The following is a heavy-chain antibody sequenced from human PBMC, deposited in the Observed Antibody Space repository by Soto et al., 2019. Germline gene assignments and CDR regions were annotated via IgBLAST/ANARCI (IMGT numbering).Heavy chain of an antibody. CDR3: TKTRSASRSPSDY. V-gene: IGHV3-53*01. J-gene: IGHJ4*02. D-gene: IGHD3-16*02. CDR2: MYSGGST. CDR1: GFKVGSTY. Sequence: LRLSCVASGFKVGSTYMTWVRQAPGEGLQLVSIMYSGGSTFYADSVKGRFTVSRDDSKNTLYLQMNNLTVGDTGVYYCTKTRSASRSPSDYWGQGTLVTVSS.